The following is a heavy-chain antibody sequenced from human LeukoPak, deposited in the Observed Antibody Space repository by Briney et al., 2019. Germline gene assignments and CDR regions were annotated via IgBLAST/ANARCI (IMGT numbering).Heavy chain of an antibody. CDR2: FYPSGST. V-gene: IGHV4-4*07. J-gene: IGHJ6*03. CDR3: FREKRYQFYYMDV. Sequence: PSETLSLTCTVSGDSISNYFWNWMRQPAGKGLQWIGRFYPSGSTNYHSPLKTRLTMSVDTSKNQFSLRLTSLTGADTAVYYYFREKRYQFYYMDVRGKGTTGTLPS. CDR1: GDSISNYF. D-gene: IGHD3-9*01.